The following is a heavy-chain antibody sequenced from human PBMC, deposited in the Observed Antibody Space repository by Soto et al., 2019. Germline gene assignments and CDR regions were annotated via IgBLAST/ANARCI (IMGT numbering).Heavy chain of an antibody. V-gene: IGHV3-30*03. J-gene: IGHJ4*02. D-gene: IGHD6-13*01. CDR1: GFTFSSYG. CDR2: ISYDGSNK. CDR3: ARGAGISYYFDY. Sequence: QVQLVESGGGVVQPGRSLRLSCAASGFTFSSYGMHWVRQAPGKGLEWVAVISYDGSNKYYADYVKGRFTISRDNSKNTLYLQMNSLRAEDTAVYYCARGAGISYYFDYWGQGTLVTVSS.